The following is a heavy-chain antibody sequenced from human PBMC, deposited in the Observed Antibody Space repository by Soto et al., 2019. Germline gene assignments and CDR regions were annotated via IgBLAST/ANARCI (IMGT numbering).Heavy chain of an antibody. CDR1: GFTFSSNT. CDR3: ARENYYGSGPRGYDY. J-gene: IGHJ4*02. V-gene: IGHV3-21*01. D-gene: IGHD3-10*01. Sequence: EVQLVESGGGLVKPGGSLRLSCAASGFTFSSNTMNWVRQAPGKGLEWVSSISSSSSYIYYADSVKGRFTISRDNAKNSLYLQMNSLRAEATAVYYCARENYYGSGPRGYDYWGQGALVTVSS. CDR2: ISSSSSYI.